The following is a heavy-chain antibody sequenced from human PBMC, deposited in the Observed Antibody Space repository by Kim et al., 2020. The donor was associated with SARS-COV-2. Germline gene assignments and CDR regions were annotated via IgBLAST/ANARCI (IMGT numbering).Heavy chain of an antibody. D-gene: IGHD6-6*01. Sequence: NPSLESRVTISVDTSKNQFSLKLTPVTAADTAVYYCARILSSSSLRGWFDPWGQGTLVTVSS. CDR3: ARILSSSSLRGWFDP. V-gene: IGHV4-39*01. J-gene: IGHJ5*02.